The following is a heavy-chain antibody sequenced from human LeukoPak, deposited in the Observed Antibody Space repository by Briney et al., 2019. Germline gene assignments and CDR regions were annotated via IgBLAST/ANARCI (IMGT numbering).Heavy chain of an antibody. CDR3: AKEGSDWNVDY. D-gene: IGHD1-1*01. CDR1: GFTFSSYA. CDR2: IGGSDGNT. Sequence: GGSLRLSCAASGFTFSSYAMSWVRQAPGMGLEWVSAIGGSDGNTYYADSVKGRFTISRDNSKNSLYLQINSLRADDTAVYYCAKEGSDWNVDYWGQGTLVTVSS. J-gene: IGHJ4*02. V-gene: IGHV3-23*01.